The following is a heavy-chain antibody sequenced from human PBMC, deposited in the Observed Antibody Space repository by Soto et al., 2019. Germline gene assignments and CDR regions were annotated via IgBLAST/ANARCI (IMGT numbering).Heavy chain of an antibody. CDR3: ARRTVNIRTFYSGLKHHCFEY. D-gene: IGHD6-19*01. CDR2: IYYSGST. Sequence: SETLSLTCALSGNSLSSSNYYWGWIRQPPGKGLEWIGRIYYSGSTYYNPSLHSRFAISVDTSKNQFSLKLTSVTAADTAIYYCARRTVNIRTFYSGLKHHCFEYWGQGAPVTVSS. J-gene: IGHJ4*02. V-gene: IGHV4-39*01. CDR1: GNSLSSSNYY.